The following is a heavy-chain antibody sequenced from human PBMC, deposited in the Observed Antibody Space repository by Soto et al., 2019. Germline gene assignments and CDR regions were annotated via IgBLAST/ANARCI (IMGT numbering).Heavy chain of an antibody. CDR1: GYSFTSLD. V-gene: IGHV1-8*01. Sequence: SVKVSFKASGYSFTSLDINWGRQTAGQGLEWMGWMQPSTGRTGYAQKFQGRVTMTRDTSINTAYMELTTLTSDDTAFYYCARGVSAGVDYWGQGTLVTVSS. D-gene: IGHD1-26*01. CDR2: MQPSTGRT. J-gene: IGHJ4*02. CDR3: ARGVSAGVDY.